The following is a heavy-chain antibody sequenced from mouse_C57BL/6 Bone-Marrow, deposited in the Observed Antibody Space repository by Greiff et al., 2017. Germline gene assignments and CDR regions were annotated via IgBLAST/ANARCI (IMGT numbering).Heavy chain of an antibody. Sequence: VQLQQSGAELARPGASVKLSCKASGYTFTSYGISWVKQRTGQGLEWIGEIYPRSGNTYYNEKFKGKATVTADKSSSTGYMELRSLTSEVSAVYFCERWDYYGSSYGRYFDVWGTGTTVTVSS. CDR2: IYPRSGNT. J-gene: IGHJ1*03. CDR3: ERWDYYGSSYGRYFDV. V-gene: IGHV1-81*01. CDR1: GYTFTSYG. D-gene: IGHD1-1*01.